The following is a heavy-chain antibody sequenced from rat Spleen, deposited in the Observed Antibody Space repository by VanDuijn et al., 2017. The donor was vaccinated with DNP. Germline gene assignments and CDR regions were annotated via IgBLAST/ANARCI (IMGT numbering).Heavy chain of an antibody. D-gene: IGHD4-6*01. Sequence: EVELVESGGGLVQPGRSMKLSCAASGFSFSNYGMAWVRQAPTKGLEWVASISRSGGSTAYRDSVKGRFTISRHNAKNTLYLQMDSLRSEDTATYYCAREFPWAHYFDYWGQGIMVTVSS. CDR3: AREFPWAHYFDY. CDR1: GFSFSNYG. V-gene: IGHV5S13*01. J-gene: IGHJ2*01. CDR2: ISRSGGST.